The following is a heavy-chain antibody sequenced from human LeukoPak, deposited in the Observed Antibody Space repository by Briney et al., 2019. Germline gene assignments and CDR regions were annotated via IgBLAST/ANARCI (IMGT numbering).Heavy chain of an antibody. V-gene: IGHV3-30-3*01. D-gene: IGHD4-17*01. CDR2: ISYDGSNK. J-gene: IGHJ4*02. CDR3: ARDKLTTVTMYYFDY. Sequence: GGSLRLSCAASGFTFSSYAMSWVRQAPGKGLEWVAVISYDGSNKYYANSVKGRFTISRDNSKNTLYLQMNSLRAEDTAVYYCARDKLTTVTMYYFDYWGQGTLVTVSS. CDR1: GFTFSSYA.